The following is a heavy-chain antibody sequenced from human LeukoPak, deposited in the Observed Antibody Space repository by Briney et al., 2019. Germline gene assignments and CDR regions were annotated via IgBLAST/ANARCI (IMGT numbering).Heavy chain of an antibody. Sequence: NSSETLSLTCTVSGGSISGSGYYWGWIRQPPGKGLEWIGYIYHSGSTYYNPSLKSRVTISVDRSKNQFSLKLSSVTAADTAVYYCARRISRGRAAGRNTDNTFDYWGQGILVTVSS. J-gene: IGHJ4*02. V-gene: IGHV4-30-2*01. D-gene: IGHD6-13*01. CDR2: IYHSGST. CDR3: ARRISRGRAAGRNTDNTFDY. CDR1: GGSISGSGYY.